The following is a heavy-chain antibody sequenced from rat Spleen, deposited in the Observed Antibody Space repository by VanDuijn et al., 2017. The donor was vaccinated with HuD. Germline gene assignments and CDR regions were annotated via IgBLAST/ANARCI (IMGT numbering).Heavy chain of an antibody. CDR2: IRTKPNNYAT. Sequence: VQLVESGGGLVQPKESLKISCAASGFAFSTAAMYWVRQAPGKGLEWVARIRTKPNNYATYYADSVKGRFTISRDDSKSVVYLQMDNLKTEDTAMYYCSAMGVGFWGQGVMVTVSS. D-gene: IGHD1-7*01. V-gene: IGHV10-5*01. CDR3: SAMGVGF. J-gene: IGHJ2*01. CDR1: GFAFSTAA.